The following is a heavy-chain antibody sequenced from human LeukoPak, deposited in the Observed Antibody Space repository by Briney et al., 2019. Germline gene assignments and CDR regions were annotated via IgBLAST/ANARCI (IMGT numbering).Heavy chain of an antibody. J-gene: IGHJ5*02. CDR1: GYTFTNYD. CDR2: MNPNSGNT. Sequence: ASVKVSCKASGYTFTNYDINWVRQATGQGLEWMGWMNPNSGNTGYAQKFQGRVTMTRNTSISTAYMELSSLRSEDTAVYYCARGSWGSGYNWFDPWGQGTLVTVS. V-gene: IGHV1-8*01. CDR3: ARGSWGSGYNWFDP. D-gene: IGHD3-3*01.